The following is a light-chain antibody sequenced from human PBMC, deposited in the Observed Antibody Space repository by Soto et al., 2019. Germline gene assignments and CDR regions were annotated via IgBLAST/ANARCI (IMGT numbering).Light chain of an antibody. J-gene: IGKJ2*01. CDR3: QQYDTSPYT. Sequence: EVVLTQSPGTLSLSPGERASLSCRASHSIHSSFLARYQQKPGQAPRLLIYGASSRATDIPDRFIGGGSGTDFTLTVSRLEPEDFAVYYCQQYDTSPYTFGQGTKLEI. CDR1: HSIHSSF. V-gene: IGKV3-20*01. CDR2: GAS.